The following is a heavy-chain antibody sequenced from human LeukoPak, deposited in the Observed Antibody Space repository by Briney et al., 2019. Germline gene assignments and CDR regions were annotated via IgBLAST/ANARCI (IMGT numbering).Heavy chain of an antibody. CDR3: AKRSGDNSVYVS. V-gene: IGHV3-23*01. J-gene: IGHJ5*02. CDR2: TSGSGGST. CDR1: GFTFSSYA. Sequence: GGSLILSCAASGFTFSSYAMSWVRQAPGRGLEWVSFTSGSGGSTYYADSVKGRFTISRDNSRNTLYLQVNSLRPEDTAVYYCAKRSGDNSVYVSLGQGTLVTVSS. D-gene: IGHD4-23*01.